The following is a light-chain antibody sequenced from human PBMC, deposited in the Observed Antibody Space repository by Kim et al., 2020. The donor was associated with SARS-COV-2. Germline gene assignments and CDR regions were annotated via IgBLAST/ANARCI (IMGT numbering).Light chain of an antibody. CDR1: SSNLGTYS. CDR3: AAWDDSLNGVV. J-gene: IGLJ2*01. Sequence: QSVLTQPPSASGTPGQRVTFSCSGSSSNLGTYSVNWYQHLPGAAPRLLIYTNNQRPSGVPDRFSGSKSGTSASLAISGLQSEDEADYYCAAWDDSLNGVVFGGGTQLTVL. CDR2: TNN. V-gene: IGLV1-44*01.